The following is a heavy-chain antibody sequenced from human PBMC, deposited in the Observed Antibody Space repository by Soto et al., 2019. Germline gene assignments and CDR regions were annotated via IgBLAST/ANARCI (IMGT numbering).Heavy chain of an antibody. Sequence: EVQLLESGGGLVQPGGSLRLSCAASGFTFSSYAMSWVRQAPGKGLEWVSIISGSGGSTYYADSVKGRFTISRDNSKNTLYLQMNSLRAEDTAVYYCAIARGYSGYGPFDYWGQGALVTVSS. J-gene: IGHJ4*02. D-gene: IGHD5-12*01. V-gene: IGHV3-23*01. CDR2: ISGSGGST. CDR3: AIARGYSGYGPFDY. CDR1: GFTFSSYA.